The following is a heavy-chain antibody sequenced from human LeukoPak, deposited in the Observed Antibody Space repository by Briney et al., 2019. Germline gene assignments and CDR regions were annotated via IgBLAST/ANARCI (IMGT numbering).Heavy chain of an antibody. Sequence: GGSLRLSCAASGFTFDDYGMSWVRQAPGKGLEWVSGINWNGGSTGYAGSVKGRFTISRGNAKNSLYLQMNSLRAEDTAVYYCARDLRVTYYYYYGMDVWGQGTTVTVSS. CDR2: INWNGGST. CDR1: GFTFDDYG. D-gene: IGHD5/OR15-5a*01. CDR3: ARDLRVTYYYYYGMDV. J-gene: IGHJ6*02. V-gene: IGHV3-20*04.